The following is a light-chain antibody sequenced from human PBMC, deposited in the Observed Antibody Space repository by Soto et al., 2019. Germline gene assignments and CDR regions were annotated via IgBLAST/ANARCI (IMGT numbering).Light chain of an antibody. Sequence: DIQMTQSPSTLSASVGDRVTITCRASQSIGSRLAWYQQQPGQAPTLLIYEVSSLESWVSSRFSGSGSGTEFTLTISSLQPDDLATYSCQQYNSYYTFGQGTKLEIK. CDR3: QQYNSYYT. V-gene: IGKV1-5*01. CDR2: EVS. CDR1: QSIGSR. J-gene: IGKJ2*01.